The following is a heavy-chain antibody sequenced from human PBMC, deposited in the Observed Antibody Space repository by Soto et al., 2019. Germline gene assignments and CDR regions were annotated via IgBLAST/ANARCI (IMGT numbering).Heavy chain of an antibody. J-gene: IGHJ4*02. CDR1: GGSISSDNW. V-gene: IGHV4-4*02. Sequence: PSETLSHTCAVSGGSISSDNWWSWVRQPPGKGLEWIGEIYHSGTANYNPSLKSRVTISIDNSKNQFSLKLTSVTAADTAVYYCARSLWFGEDYFDYWGQGTPVTVSS. D-gene: IGHD3-10*01. CDR2: IYHSGTA. CDR3: ARSLWFGEDYFDY.